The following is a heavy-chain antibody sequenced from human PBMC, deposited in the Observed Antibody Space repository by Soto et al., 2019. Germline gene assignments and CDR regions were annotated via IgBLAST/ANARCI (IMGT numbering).Heavy chain of an antibody. CDR3: ARRSRSYGSVSFYPGWFDP. CDR2: IYPGDSDT. J-gene: IGHJ5*02. Sequence: EVQLVQSGAEVKKPGESLKISCKGSGYSFTSYWIGWVRQMPGKGLEWMGIIYPGDSDTRYSPSFQGQVTISADKSISTAYLQWSSLTASDTAMYYCARRSRSYGSVSFYPGWFDPWGQGTLVTVSS. CDR1: GYSFTSYW. D-gene: IGHD3-10*01. V-gene: IGHV5-51*03.